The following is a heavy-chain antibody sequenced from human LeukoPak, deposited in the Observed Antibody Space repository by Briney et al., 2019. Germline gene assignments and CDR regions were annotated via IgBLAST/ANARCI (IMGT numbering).Heavy chain of an antibody. CDR3: AKDLGYSGNPPVYFAY. CDR2: ISYSGVST. J-gene: IGHJ4*02. CDR1: GFTFSSFG. Sequence: PGGSLRLSCAASGFTFSSFGMNWVRQAPGKGLEWVSAISYSGVSTYYPDSVKGRFTVSRDTSKNTLYLQMNSLRAENTAVYYCAKDLGYSGNPPVYFAYWGQGTLVTVSS. V-gene: IGHV3-23*01. D-gene: IGHD4-23*01.